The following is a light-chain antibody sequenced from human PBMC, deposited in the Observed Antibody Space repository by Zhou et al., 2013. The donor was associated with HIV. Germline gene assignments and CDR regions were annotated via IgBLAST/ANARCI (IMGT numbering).Light chain of an antibody. Sequence: DIQMTQSPSTLSASVGDRVTITCRASQSISTWLAWYQQKPGKIPDLLIYKASTLESGVPSRFSGSASGTQFTLTINSLQPDDFATYYCLQYNTYPFTFGPGT. V-gene: IGKV1-5*03. CDR1: QSISTW. CDR2: KAS. CDR3: LQYNTYPFT. J-gene: IGKJ3*01.